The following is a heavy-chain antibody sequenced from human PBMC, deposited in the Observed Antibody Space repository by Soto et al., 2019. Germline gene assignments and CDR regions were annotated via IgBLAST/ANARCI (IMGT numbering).Heavy chain of an antibody. CDR1: GGSISSYY. CDR3: ARRYGSVFDY. Sequence: QVQLQESGPGLVKPSETLSLTCTVSGGSISSYYWSWIRQPPGKGLEWIGYIFYSGSTNYNPSLKGRVTISVDTSKNQFSMKLSSVTAADTAVYYCARRYGSVFDYWGQGSLVTVSS. J-gene: IGHJ4*02. V-gene: IGHV4-59*01. CDR2: IFYSGST. D-gene: IGHD6-19*01.